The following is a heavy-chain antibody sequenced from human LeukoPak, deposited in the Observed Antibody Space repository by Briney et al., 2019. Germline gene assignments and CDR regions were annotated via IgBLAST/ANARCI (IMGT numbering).Heavy chain of an antibody. J-gene: IGHJ4*02. Sequence: KPSETLSLTCAVYGGSFSGYYWSWIRQPPGKGLEWIGEINHSGSPNYNPSLKSRVTISVDTSKNQFSLKLSSVTAADTAVYYCASYRLRTYYDILTGYYPQRDWGQGTLVTVSS. D-gene: IGHD3-9*01. CDR2: INHSGSP. V-gene: IGHV4-34*01. CDR3: ASYRLRTYYDILTGYYPQRD. CDR1: GGSFSGYY.